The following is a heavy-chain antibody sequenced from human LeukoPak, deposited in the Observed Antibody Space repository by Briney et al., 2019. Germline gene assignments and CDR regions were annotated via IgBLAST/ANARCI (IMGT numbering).Heavy chain of an antibody. Sequence: GGSLRLSCVASGFTFEDYTMLWVRQAPGKGLEWVSLIGGNGGLTFYGDSVEGRFTISRDNPRNTVYLQINSLRDDDTAVYYCGKTTVGYSSGQKPAWPVDFWGQGTLVTVSS. CDR1: GFTFEDYT. CDR3: GKTTVGYSSGQKPAWPVDF. V-gene: IGHV3-43*02. J-gene: IGHJ4*02. CDR2: IGGNGGLT. D-gene: IGHD5-18*01.